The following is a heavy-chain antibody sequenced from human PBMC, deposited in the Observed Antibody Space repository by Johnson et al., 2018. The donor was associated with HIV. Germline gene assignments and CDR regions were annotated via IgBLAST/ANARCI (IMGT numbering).Heavy chain of an antibody. Sequence: QVQLVESGGGVVQPGRSLRLSCAASGFTFSSMHWDRQAPGKGLEWVAVISHDERYKYYADSVKGRFTISRDKNMLYLQMNSLRAEDTAVYYCAKPLGGRDTAMVAIGFDIWGQGTMLTVSS. CDR3: AKPLGGRDTAMVAIGFDI. J-gene: IGHJ3*02. V-gene: IGHV3-30*18. D-gene: IGHD5-18*01. CDR1: GFTFSS. CDR2: ISHDERYK.